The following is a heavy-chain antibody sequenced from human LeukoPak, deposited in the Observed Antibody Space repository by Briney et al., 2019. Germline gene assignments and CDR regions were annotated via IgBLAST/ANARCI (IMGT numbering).Heavy chain of an antibody. V-gene: IGHV3-7*03. D-gene: IGHD3-10*01. CDR1: GFTFSTYW. CDR2: IRPDGSLK. Sequence: GGSLRLSCAASGFTFSTYWMSWVRQAPGKGLEWVANIRPDGSLKYYVDSVKGRFTISRDNSKNTLYLQMNSLRGEDTAVYYCFMGDLGDLDYWGQGTLVIVSS. J-gene: IGHJ4*02. CDR3: FMGDLGDLDY.